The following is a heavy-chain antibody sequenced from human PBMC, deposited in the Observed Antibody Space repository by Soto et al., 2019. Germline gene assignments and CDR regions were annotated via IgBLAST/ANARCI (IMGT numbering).Heavy chain of an antibody. CDR3: ARVPSPFDYYYAMDV. CDR1: GASISSGNKY. J-gene: IGHJ6*02. Sequence: LSLTCTVSGASISSGNKYWSWIRQAPGKGLEWIGYIFSSGTTYYNPSLKSRLTMSLDTSQNQFSLRLASVTDADSAVYYCARVPSPFDYYYAMDVWGQGTTVTVSS. CDR2: IFSSGTT. D-gene: IGHD3-16*01. V-gene: IGHV4-30-4*01.